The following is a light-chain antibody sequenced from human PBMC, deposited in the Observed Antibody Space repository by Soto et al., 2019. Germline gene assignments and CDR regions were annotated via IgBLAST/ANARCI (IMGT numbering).Light chain of an antibody. J-gene: IGLJ1*01. CDR2: EDT. CDR1: TSFVGSYNL. CDR3: CSYVGGSTYV. V-gene: IGLV2-23*01. Sequence: QSALTQPASVSGSPGQSITISCTGTTSFVGSYNLVSWYQQHTGKAPQVLIYEDTKRPSGVSNRFSGSISGSTASLTISGLQAEDEADYYCCSYVGGSTYVFGTGTKLTVL.